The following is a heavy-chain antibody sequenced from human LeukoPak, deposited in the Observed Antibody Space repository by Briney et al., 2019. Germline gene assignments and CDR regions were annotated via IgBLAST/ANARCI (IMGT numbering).Heavy chain of an antibody. CDR1: GFTVSSNY. V-gene: IGHV3-21*01. CDR2: ISGSGGNT. J-gene: IGHJ4*02. Sequence: GGSLRLSCAASGFTVSSNYMSWVRQAPGKGLEWVSVISGSGGNTYYADSVKGRFTISRDNAKNSLYLQMNSLRAEDTAVYYCARRNYYGSGSYIDYWGQGTLVTVSS. D-gene: IGHD3-10*01. CDR3: ARRNYYGSGSYIDY.